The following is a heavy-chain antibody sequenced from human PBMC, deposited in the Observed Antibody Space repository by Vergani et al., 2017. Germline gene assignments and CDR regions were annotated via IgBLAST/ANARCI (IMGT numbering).Heavy chain of an antibody. CDR2: ISGRGGSK. CDR1: GFTFSSYA. V-gene: IGHV3-23*01. CDR3: AKDYDIWTGYYYY. Sequence: EVQLLESGGGLVQPGGSLRLSCAASGFTFSSYAMRWVRQAPGKGLEGVSAISGRGGSKDYADSVEGRFNISRNNTKKTLYLQMNSLRAADTAVYYCAKDYDIWTGYYYYWGQGTLVTVSS. J-gene: IGHJ4*02. D-gene: IGHD3-9*01.